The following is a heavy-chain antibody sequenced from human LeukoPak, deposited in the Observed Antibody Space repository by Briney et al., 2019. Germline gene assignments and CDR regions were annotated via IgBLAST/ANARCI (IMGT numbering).Heavy chain of an antibody. CDR3: ARLGSGTIAARHRWYFDL. Sequence: QPGGSLRLSCAASGFTFSSYAMSWVRQAPGKGLEWVSAISGSGGSTYHADSVKGRLTISRDNSKNTLYLQMNSLRAEDTAVYYCARLGSGTIAARHRWYFDLWGRGTLVTVSS. J-gene: IGHJ2*01. CDR1: GFTFSSYA. CDR2: ISGSGGST. V-gene: IGHV3-23*01. D-gene: IGHD6-6*01.